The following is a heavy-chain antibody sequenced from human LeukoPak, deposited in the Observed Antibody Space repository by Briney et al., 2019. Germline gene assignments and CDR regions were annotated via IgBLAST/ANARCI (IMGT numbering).Heavy chain of an antibody. CDR3: ATRRGTAYWYFDL. D-gene: IGHD6-25*01. Sequence: ASVKVSCKASGYTFTTYAMNWVRQAPGQGLEWMGWINTDTGSPTYAQGFTGRFVFSLDTSVSTAYLQISSLKAVDTAVYYCATRRGTAYWYFDLWGRGTLVTVSS. CDR2: INTDTGSP. V-gene: IGHV7-4-1*02. J-gene: IGHJ2*01. CDR1: GYTFTTYA.